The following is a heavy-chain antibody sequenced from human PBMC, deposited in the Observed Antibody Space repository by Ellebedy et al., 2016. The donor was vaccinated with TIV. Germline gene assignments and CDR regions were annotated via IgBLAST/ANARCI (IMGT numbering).Heavy chain of an antibody. CDR2: ISYDERDE. J-gene: IGHJ4*02. CDR3: AKNSNYFGREGGYFDY. D-gene: IGHD4-11*01. CDR1: QFMFDSYG. Sequence: GESLKISCAASQFMFDSYGMVWVRQVPGKGLEAVAVISYDERDEYYADSVKGRFTISRDNSKNTLYLQMNRLRPEDTALYYCAKNSNYFGREGGYFDYWGQGTLVTVSS. V-gene: IGHV3-30*18.